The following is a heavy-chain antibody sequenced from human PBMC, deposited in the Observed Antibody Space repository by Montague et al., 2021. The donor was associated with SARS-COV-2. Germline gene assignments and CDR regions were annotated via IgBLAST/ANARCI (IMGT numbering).Heavy chain of an antibody. V-gene: IGHV4-34*01. CDR1: GGSFSGYY. Sequence: SETLSITCAVYGGSFSGYYWSWIRQPPEKGLEWIGEINQSGRTNNNPSLKSRVIISVDTSKNQFSLKLSSVTAADTAVYYCARRGSSVWGVTVSAELDYWGQGILVIVPS. D-gene: IGHD3-10*01. J-gene: IGHJ4*02. CDR2: INQSGRT. CDR3: ARRGSSVWGVTVSAELDY.